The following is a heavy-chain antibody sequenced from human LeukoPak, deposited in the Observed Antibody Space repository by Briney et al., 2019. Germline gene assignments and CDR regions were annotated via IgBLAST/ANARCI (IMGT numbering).Heavy chain of an antibody. J-gene: IGHJ3*02. CDR2: ISSSSSYI. CDR1: GFTFSSYS. D-gene: IGHD2-8*01. V-gene: IGHV3-21*04. Sequence: KPGGSLRLSCAASGFTFSSYSMNWVRQAPGKGLEWVSSISSSSSYIYYADSVKGRFTISRDNAKNSLYLQMNSLRAEDTAVYYCAKDQSGYCTRGICYTRDYAFDIWGQGTTVTVSS. CDR3: AKDQSGYCTRGICYTRDYAFDI.